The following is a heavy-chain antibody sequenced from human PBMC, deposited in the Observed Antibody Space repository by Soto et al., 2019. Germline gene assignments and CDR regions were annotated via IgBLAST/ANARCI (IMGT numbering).Heavy chain of an antibody. D-gene: IGHD3-10*01. CDR1: GFTVSSNY. J-gene: IGHJ4*02. CDR3: ARTSGSYYMGIDY. V-gene: IGHV3-53*01. CDR2: IYSGGST. Sequence: GGSLRLSCAASGFTVSSNYMSWVRQAPGKGLEWVSVIYSGGSTYYADSVKGRFTISRDNSKNTLYLQMNSLRAEDTAVYYCARTSGSYYMGIDYWGQGTLVTVSS.